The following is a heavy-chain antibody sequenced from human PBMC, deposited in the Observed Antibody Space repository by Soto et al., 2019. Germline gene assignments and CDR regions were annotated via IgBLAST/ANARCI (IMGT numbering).Heavy chain of an antibody. Sequence: QVQLVESGGGVVQPGRSLRLSCAASGFTFSSYGMHWVRQAPGKGLEWVAVIWYDGSNKHYADSVKGRFTISRDNSKTTLYLQLNSLRAEHTAAYYFASGGLTASFASWGQGTLVTVSS. D-gene: IGHD3-10*01. CDR1: GFTFSSYG. V-gene: IGHV3-33*01. CDR2: IWYDGSNK. CDR3: ASGGLTASFAS. J-gene: IGHJ4*02.